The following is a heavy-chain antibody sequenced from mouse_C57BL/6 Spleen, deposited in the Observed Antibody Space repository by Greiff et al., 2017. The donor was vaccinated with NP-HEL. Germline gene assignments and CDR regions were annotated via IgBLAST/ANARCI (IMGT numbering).Heavy chain of an antibody. CDR3: ARRYSNLYYFDY. CDR1: GFTFSSYG. V-gene: IGHV5-6*01. J-gene: IGHJ2*01. CDR2: ISSGGSYT. Sequence: EVQVVESGGDLVKPGGSLKLSCAASGFTFSSYGMSWVRQTPDKRLEWVATISSGGSYTYYPDSVKGRFTISRDNAKNTLYLQMSSLKSEDTAMYYCARRYSNLYYFDYWGQGTTLTVSS. D-gene: IGHD2-5*01.